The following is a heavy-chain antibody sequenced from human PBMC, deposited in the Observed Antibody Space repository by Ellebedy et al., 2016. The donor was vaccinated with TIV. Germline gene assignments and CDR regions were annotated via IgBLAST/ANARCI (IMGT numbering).Heavy chain of an antibody. V-gene: IGHV3-53*01. CDR3: AKDSLELTGYYPEYFQH. D-gene: IGHD3-9*01. Sequence: PGGSLRLSCAASGFTVSSNYMSWVRQAPGKGLEWVSVIYRGGSTYYADSVKGRFTISRDDSKNTLYLQMNSLRAEDTAVYYCAKDSLELTGYYPEYFQHWGQGTLVTVSS. CDR2: IYRGGST. J-gene: IGHJ1*01. CDR1: GFTVSSNY.